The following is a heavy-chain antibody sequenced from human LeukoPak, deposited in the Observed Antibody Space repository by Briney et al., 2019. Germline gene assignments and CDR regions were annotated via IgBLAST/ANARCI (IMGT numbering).Heavy chain of an antibody. Sequence: AETLSLTCTVSGGSISSSSFFWAWIRQPPGKGLEWIGTVSYSGTTNYSPSLTSRVTISVDTSKNQFSLRLTSVTAADTALYYCAKLTCSSTFCPLDYWGQGTLVTVSS. J-gene: IGHJ4*02. V-gene: IGHV4-39*01. CDR2: VSYSGTT. D-gene: IGHD2-2*01. CDR3: AKLTCSSTFCPLDY. CDR1: GGSISSSSFF.